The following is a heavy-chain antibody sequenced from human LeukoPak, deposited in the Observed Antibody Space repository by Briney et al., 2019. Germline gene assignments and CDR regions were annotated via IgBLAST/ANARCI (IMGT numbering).Heavy chain of an antibody. CDR2: ISGSGGST. CDR3: AKDWEVSGTMVRGVIINDAFDI. CDR1: GFTFSSYA. Sequence: GGSLRLSYAASGFTFSSYAMSWVRQAPGKGLEWVSAISGSGGSTYYADSVKGRFTISRDNSKNTLYLQMNSLRAEDTAVYYCAKDWEVSGTMVRGVIINDAFDIWGQGTMVTVSS. D-gene: IGHD3-10*01. V-gene: IGHV3-23*01. J-gene: IGHJ3*02.